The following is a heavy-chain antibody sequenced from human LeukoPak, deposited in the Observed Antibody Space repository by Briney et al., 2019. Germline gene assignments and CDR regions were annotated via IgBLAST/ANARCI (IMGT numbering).Heavy chain of an antibody. CDR3: ARQMTYYDSSGYLYYFDY. V-gene: IGHV4-59*08. CDR1: GGSISSYY. CDR2: IYYSGST. J-gene: IGHJ4*02. Sequence: SETLSLTCTFSGGSISSYYWSWIRQPPGKGLEWIGYIYYSGSTNYNPSLKSRVTISVDTSKNQFSLKLSSVTAADTAVYYCARQMTYYDSSGYLYYFDYWGQGTLVTVSS. D-gene: IGHD3-22*01.